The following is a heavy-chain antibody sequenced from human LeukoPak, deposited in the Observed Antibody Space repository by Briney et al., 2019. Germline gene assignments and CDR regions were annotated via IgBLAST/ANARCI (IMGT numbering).Heavy chain of an antibody. CDR1: GFTFSSYA. CDR2: ISGSGGST. D-gene: IGHD6-19*01. V-gene: IGHV3-23*01. CDR3: AKDAVGDLRNNWFDP. Sequence: GGSLRLSCAASGFTFSSYAMSWVRQAPGKGPEWVSAISGSGGSTYYADSVKGRFTISRDNSKNTLYLQMNSLRAEDTAVYYCAKDAVGDLRNNWFDPWGQGTLVTVSS. J-gene: IGHJ5*02.